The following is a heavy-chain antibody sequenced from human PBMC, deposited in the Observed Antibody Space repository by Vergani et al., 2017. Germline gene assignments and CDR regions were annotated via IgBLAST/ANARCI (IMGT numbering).Heavy chain of an antibody. CDR3: FIRQQLVGVNWFDP. J-gene: IGHJ5*02. Sequence: EVHLLESGGGQVEAGGSLRLSCVASGFTFSNSAMSWVRQTSGKGLEWVSAISGHGDRTYYADSVKGRFTISRDNSKNTLYLQMNSLRAEDTAVYYCFIRQQLVGVNWFDPWGQGTLVTVSS. V-gene: IGHV3-23*01. CDR2: ISGHGDRT. CDR1: GFTFSNSA. D-gene: IGHD6-13*01.